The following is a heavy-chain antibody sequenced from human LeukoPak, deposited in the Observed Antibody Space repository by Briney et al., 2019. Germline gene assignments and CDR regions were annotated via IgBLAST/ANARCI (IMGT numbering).Heavy chain of an antibody. Sequence: SETLSLTCTVSGGSINSYYWTWIRQSAGKGLEWIGRMYSSGSTNYNPSLKSRVSMSVDTSKDQFSVKLTSVTAADTAVYYCARGGKATVVTMWGQGILVTVSS. CDR1: GGSINSYY. D-gene: IGHD4-23*01. V-gene: IGHV4-4*07. J-gene: IGHJ4*02. CDR2: MYSSGST. CDR3: ARGGKATVVTM.